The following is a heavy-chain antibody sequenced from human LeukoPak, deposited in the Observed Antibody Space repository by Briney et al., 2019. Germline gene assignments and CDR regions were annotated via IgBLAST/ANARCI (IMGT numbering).Heavy chain of an antibody. V-gene: IGHV5-51*01. CDR2: IYPGDSET. D-gene: IGHD1-26*01. J-gene: IGHJ4*01. Sequence: GESLKISCQASGYNYNSYWIGWVRQMPGKGLEWMGIIYPGDSETRYSPSFQGQVTISADRSINTAYLQWASLKASDTGKYYCARQTSGSYPYWGHGTLVTVSS. CDR1: GYNYNSYW. CDR3: ARQTSGSYPY.